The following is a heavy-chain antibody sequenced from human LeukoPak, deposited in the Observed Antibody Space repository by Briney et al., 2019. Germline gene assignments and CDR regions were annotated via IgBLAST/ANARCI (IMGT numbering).Heavy chain of an antibody. J-gene: IGHJ3*02. D-gene: IGHD1-26*01. Sequence: SETLSLTCAVYGGSFSGYYWSWIRQPPGKGLEWIGEINHSGSTNYNPSLKSRVTISVDTSKDQFSLKLSSVTAADTAVYYCARMWDTGGAFDIWGQGTMVTVSS. CDR2: INHSGST. CDR3: ARMWDTGGAFDI. V-gene: IGHV4-34*01. CDR1: GGSFSGYY.